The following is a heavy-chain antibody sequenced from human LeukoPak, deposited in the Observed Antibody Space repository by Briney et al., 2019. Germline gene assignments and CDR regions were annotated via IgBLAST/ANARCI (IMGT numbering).Heavy chain of an antibody. Sequence: PSEPLSLACCVSGDSISSGSVYWGWVRQPPGKGLEWIGSIYYTGGAYRSPSLKSRVTISVDRSKNQFSLKLISVTAADTAVYYCARQYGYNYGHIDYWGQGTLVTVSS. J-gene: IGHJ4*02. CDR1: GDSISSGSVY. D-gene: IGHD5-18*01. CDR3: ARQYGYNYGHIDY. V-gene: IGHV4-39*01. CDR2: IYYTGGA.